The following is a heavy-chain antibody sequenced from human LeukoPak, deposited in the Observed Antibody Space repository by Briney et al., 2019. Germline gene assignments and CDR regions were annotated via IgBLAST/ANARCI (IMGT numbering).Heavy chain of an antibody. CDR2: IFYSGST. J-gene: IGHJ2*01. V-gene: IGHV4-39*07. CDR1: GGSISTSNYY. D-gene: IGHD3-10*01. CDR3: ARPRVLLWFGESHWYFDL. Sequence: SETLSLTCTVSGGSISTSNYYWGWIRQPPGKGLEWIGNIFYSGSTCYSPSLRSRVTISLDTSRNQFSLKLNSVTAADTAVYYCARPRVLLWFGESHWYFDLWGRGTLVTVSS.